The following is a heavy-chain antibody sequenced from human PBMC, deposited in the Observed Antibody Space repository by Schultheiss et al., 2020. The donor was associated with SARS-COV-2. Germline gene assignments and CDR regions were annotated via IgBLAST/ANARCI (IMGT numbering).Heavy chain of an antibody. J-gene: IGHJ4*02. CDR3: ARSGDDSSPLDY. Sequence: GGSLRLSCAASGFTFSSYGMHWVRQAPGKGLEWVSAISGSGGSTYYADSVKGRFTISRDNSKNTLYLQMSSLRAEDTAVYYCARSGDDSSPLDYWGQGTLVTVSS. D-gene: IGHD3-22*01. V-gene: IGHV3-23*01. CDR2: ISGSGGST. CDR1: GFTFSSYG.